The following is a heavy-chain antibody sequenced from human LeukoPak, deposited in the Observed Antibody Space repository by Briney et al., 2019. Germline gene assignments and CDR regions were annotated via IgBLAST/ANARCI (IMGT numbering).Heavy chain of an antibody. V-gene: IGHV5-51*01. CDR3: ARAKAYSSSRYYFDY. J-gene: IGHJ4*02. CDR2: IYPGDSDT. Sequence: GESLKISCKDPGHSVTSYWIGWVRQMPGKGLEWMGIIYPGDSDTRYSPSFQGQVTISADKSISTAYLQWSSLKASDTAMYYCARAKAYSSSRYYFDYWGQGTLVTVSS. CDR1: GHSVTSYW. D-gene: IGHD6-13*01.